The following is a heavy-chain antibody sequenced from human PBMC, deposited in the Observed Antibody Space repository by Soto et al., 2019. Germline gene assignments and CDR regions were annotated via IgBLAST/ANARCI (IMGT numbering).Heavy chain of an antibody. J-gene: IGHJ4*02. CDR3: AKGYLDYFDY. CDR2: IYYNGRT. CDR1: GGSINTSGVY. V-gene: IGHV4-39*01. Sequence: SETLSLTCNVAGGSINTSGVYWGLLRQPPGKGLEWIATIYYNGRTYYNPSLKSRVAMSVDTPKNQFSLKLSSVTAADTAVYYCAKGYLDYFDYWGQGTLVTVSS. D-gene: IGHD2-15*01.